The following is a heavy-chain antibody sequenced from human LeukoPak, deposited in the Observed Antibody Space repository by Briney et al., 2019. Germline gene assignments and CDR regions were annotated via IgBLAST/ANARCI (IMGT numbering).Heavy chain of an antibody. CDR1: GGSFSGYY. D-gene: IGHD2-2*01. CDR3: ARDLWAGNGVVPAATYYYYYYGMDV. CDR2: INHSGST. V-gene: IGHV4-34*01. J-gene: IGHJ6*04. Sequence: PSETLSLTCAVYGGSFSGYYWSWIRQPPGKGLEWIGEINHSGSTNYNPSLKSRVTISVDKSKNQFSLKLSSVTAADTAVYYCARDLWAGNGVVPAATYYYYYYGMDVWGKGTTVTVSS.